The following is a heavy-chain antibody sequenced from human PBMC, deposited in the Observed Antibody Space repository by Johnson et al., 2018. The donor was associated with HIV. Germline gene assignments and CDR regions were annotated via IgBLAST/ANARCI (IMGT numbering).Heavy chain of an antibody. D-gene: IGHD3-10*01. J-gene: IGHJ3*02. Sequence: EVQLVESGGGVVQPGRSLRLSCAASGFTFSSYAMHWVRQAQGKGLEWVSGISWNSGSIGYADSVKGRFTISRDNAKNSLYLQMNSLRAEDTALYYCAKERGQYYYQPDAFDIWGQGTMVTVSS. CDR3: AKERGQYYYQPDAFDI. CDR2: ISWNSGSI. V-gene: IGHV3-9*01. CDR1: GFTFSSYA.